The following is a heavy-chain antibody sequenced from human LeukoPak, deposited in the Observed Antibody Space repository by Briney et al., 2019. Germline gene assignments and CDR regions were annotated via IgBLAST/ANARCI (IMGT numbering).Heavy chain of an antibody. D-gene: IGHD3-10*01. CDR3: ARVPWFGEWYFDY. V-gene: IGHV3-7*04. CDR2: IKQDGSEK. CDR1: GFTFSSYW. J-gene: IGHJ4*02. Sequence: GGSLRLSCAASGFTFSSYWMSWVRQAPGKGLEWVANIKQDGSEKYYVDSVKGRFTISRDNAKNSLYLQMNSLRAEDTAVYYCARVPWFGEWYFDYWGQGTLVTVSS.